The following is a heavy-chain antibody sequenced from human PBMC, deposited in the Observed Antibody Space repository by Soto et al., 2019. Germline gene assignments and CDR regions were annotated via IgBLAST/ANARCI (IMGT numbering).Heavy chain of an antibody. CDR1: GFTFSDYY. CDR3: ARIWIVVVPAAIPH. J-gene: IGHJ4*02. Sequence: QVQLVESGGGLVKPGGSLRLSCAASGFTFSDYYMSWIRQAPGKGLEWVSYISSSGSTIYYADSVKGRFTISRDNAKNSLYRQMNSLGAEDTAVYYCARIWIVVVPAAIPHWGQGTLVTVSS. V-gene: IGHV3-11*01. D-gene: IGHD2-2*01. CDR2: ISSSGSTI.